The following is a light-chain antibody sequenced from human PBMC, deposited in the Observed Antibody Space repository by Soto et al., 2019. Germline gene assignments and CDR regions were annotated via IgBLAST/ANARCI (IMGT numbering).Light chain of an antibody. V-gene: IGLV2-23*01. CDR1: SSDVGSYNL. CDR2: EGS. CDR3: CSYAGSSTP. Sequence: QSVLTQPASVSGSPGQSITISCTGTSSDVGSYNLVSWYQQHPGKAPKLMIYEGSKRPSGVSNRFSGSKSGNTASLTISGLQAEDEADYYCCSYAGSSTPFGGGTKVTVI. J-gene: IGLJ3*02.